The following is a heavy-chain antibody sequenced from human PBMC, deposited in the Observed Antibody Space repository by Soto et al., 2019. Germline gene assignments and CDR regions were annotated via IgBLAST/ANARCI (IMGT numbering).Heavy chain of an antibody. J-gene: IGHJ4*02. V-gene: IGHV1-2*02. D-gene: IGHD3-16*01. CDR1: GCTFTGYY. Sequence: ASPKVPGTTSGCTFTGYYKPWVRKAPVQGLVLMGWINPNSRGTNYAQKLQGRGTMTRETSISTAYMDLSRLRSGEAAVYYCARNLGGFRMCNDYWGQGTL. CDR3: ARNLGGFRMCNDY. CDR2: INPNSRGT.